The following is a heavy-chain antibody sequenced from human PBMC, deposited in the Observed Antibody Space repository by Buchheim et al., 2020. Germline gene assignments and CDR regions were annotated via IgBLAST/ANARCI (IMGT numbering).Heavy chain of an antibody. J-gene: IGHJ1*01. V-gene: IGHV1-46*01. CDR1: GYTFTSYY. D-gene: IGHD3-22*01. CDR2: INPSGGST. Sequence: QVQLVQSGAEVKKPGASVKDSCKASGYTFTSYYMHWVRQAPGQGLEWMGIINPSGGSTSYAQKFQGRVTMTWDTSTITVNMELSSLRSEDTAVYYCASAHDSSGSVYHYFQHWGQGTL. CDR3: ASAHDSSGSVYHYFQH.